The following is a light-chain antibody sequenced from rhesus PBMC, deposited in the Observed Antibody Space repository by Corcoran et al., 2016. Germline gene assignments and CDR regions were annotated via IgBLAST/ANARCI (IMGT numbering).Light chain of an antibody. CDR3: QQHDNSPYS. CDR2: RAS. Sequence: DIQMTQSPSSLSASVGDRVTITCRASQGIRNWLAWYQQKTGKAPKHLIYRASNLETGVPSRFSGRGSWTDFTLTISSLQPEDIAAYYCQQHDNSPYSFGQGTKVEIK. V-gene: IGKV1-69*01. CDR1: QGIRNW. J-gene: IGKJ2*01.